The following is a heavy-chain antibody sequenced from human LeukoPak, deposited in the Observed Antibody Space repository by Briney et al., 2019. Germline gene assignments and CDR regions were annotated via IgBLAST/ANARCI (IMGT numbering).Heavy chain of an antibody. Sequence: GGSLRLSCAASGFTFTSYGMHWVRQAPGKGLDWVAFIWYDGSNKYYADSVKGRFTISRDNSKNTLFLQMNSLRAEDTAVYYCARDDALGDNALDIWGQGTMVTVSS. D-gene: IGHD3-16*01. CDR1: GFTFTSYG. J-gene: IGHJ3*02. CDR3: ARDDALGDNALDI. V-gene: IGHV3-33*01. CDR2: IWYDGSNK.